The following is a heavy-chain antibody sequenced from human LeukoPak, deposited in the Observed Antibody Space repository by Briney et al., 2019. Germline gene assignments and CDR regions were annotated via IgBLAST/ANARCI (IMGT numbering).Heavy chain of an antibody. Sequence: GGSLRLSCAVSGLTVSSNFMNWVRQAPGKGLEWVSIIYSGGNTYNADSVKGRFTISRDNSKNTLYLQMSSLRAEDTAIYYCARQQDATNPGYWGQGTLVTVSS. D-gene: IGHD1/OR15-1a*01. V-gene: IGHV3-66*04. J-gene: IGHJ4*02. CDR2: IYSGGNT. CDR3: ARQQDATNPGY. CDR1: GLTVSSNF.